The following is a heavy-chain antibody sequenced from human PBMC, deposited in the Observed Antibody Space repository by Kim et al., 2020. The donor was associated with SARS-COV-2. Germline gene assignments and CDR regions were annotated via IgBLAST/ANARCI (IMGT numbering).Heavy chain of an antibody. Sequence: GGSLRLYCAASGFTFSNFSMNWVRQAPGKGLEWVSSISSSSSYIFYADSVRGRFTISRDNAKNSLYLQMNSLRAEDTSVYFCAKETEGDAFDIWGQGTMVTVSS. CDR3: AKETEGDAFDI. CDR1: GFTFSNFS. V-gene: IGHV3-21*01. CDR2: ISSSSSYI. J-gene: IGHJ3*02.